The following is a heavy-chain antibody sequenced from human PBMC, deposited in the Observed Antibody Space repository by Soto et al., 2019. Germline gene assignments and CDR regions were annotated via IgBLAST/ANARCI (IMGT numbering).Heavy chain of an antibody. V-gene: IGHV3-21*06. CDR2: ISPSSSFL. J-gene: IGHJ4*02. D-gene: IGHD3-10*01. Sequence: PGGSLRLSCAASGFTFSTYSMNWVRQAPGRGLEWVSSISPSSSFLNYADSVKGRFTISRDNAKSSVNLQMNSLRAEDTAVYYCATVGTDYGSGSLYYSDYWGQGTLVTVSS. CDR1: GFTFSTYS. CDR3: ATVGTDYGSGSLYYSDY.